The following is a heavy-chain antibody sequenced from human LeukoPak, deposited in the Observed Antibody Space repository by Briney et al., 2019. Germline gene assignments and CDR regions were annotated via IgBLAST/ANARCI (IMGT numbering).Heavy chain of an antibody. CDR3: ARGGRYYIY. CDR2: IKEDGSEK. CDR1: GFTFNSYA. J-gene: IGHJ4*02. D-gene: IGHD1-26*01. V-gene: IGHV3-7*05. Sequence: PGGSLRLSCEVSGFTFNSYAMSWVRQAPGKGLEWVAYIKEDGSEKYYVDSVKGRFTISRDNAKNSLYLQMNSLRVEDTAVYYCARGGRYYIYWGQGTLVTVSS.